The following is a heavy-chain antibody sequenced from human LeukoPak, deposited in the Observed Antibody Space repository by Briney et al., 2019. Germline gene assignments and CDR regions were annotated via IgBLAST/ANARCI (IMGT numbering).Heavy chain of an antibody. CDR3: VRETIVGADDFDF. D-gene: IGHD1-26*01. V-gene: IGHV1-2*02. J-gene: IGHJ4*02. Sequence: GASVKVSCKASGYTFTDYCIHWVRRAPGQGLEWMGWINPNSGDTNYGRKFQGRVSMTSDTSSNTAYMELSSLRSDDTAIYYCVRETIVGADDFDFWGQGALVTVSS. CDR1: GYTFTDYC. CDR2: INPNSGDT.